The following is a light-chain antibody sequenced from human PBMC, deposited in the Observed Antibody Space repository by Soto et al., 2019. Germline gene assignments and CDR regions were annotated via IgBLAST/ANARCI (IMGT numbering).Light chain of an antibody. CDR1: SSNIGSDT. CDR2: TSN. V-gene: IGLV1-44*01. J-gene: IGLJ2*01. CDR3: AAWDDSLNGVV. Sequence: QPVLTQPPSASGTPGQRVAISCSGSSSNIGSDTVNWYQHLAGTAPKLLIHTSNQRPSGVPDRFSGSRSGTSASLAISGLQSEDEADYYCAAWDDSLNGVVFGGGTKLTVL.